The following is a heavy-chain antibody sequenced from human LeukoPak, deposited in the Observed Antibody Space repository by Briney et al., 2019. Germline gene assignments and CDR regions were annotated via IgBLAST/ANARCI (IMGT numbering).Heavy chain of an antibody. CDR1: GGSLSSYY. D-gene: IGHD3-22*01. V-gene: IGHV4-59*01. CDR3: ARVYDSSGYYPYYFDY. Sequence: SETLSPTCTVSGGSLSSYYWSWLRQPPGKGLEWIGYIYYSGSTNYNPSLRSRVTISVDTSKNQFSLKLSSVTAADTAVYYCARVYDSSGYYPYYFDYWGQGTLVTVSS. J-gene: IGHJ4*02. CDR2: IYYSGST.